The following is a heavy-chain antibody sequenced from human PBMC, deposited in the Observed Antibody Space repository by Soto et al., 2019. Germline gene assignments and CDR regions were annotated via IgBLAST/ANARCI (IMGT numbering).Heavy chain of an antibody. Sequence: EVQLLESGGGLVQPGGSLRLSCAASGFTFSNYVMNWVRQAPGKGLEWVSAITGSGGSTYYADSVKGRFTMSRDDPKNTLYLQMNSLRGEDTAVYYCAKIRDYYDSSGYPPYFFDYWGQGTLVTVSS. CDR3: AKIRDYYDSSGYPPYFFDY. CDR1: GFTFSNYV. CDR2: ITGSGGST. V-gene: IGHV3-23*01. D-gene: IGHD3-22*01. J-gene: IGHJ4*02.